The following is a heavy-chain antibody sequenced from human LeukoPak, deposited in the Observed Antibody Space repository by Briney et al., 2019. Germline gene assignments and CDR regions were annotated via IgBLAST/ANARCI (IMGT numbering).Heavy chain of an antibody. V-gene: IGHV4-61*02. CDR2: IYTSGST. Sequence: PSETLSLTCTVSGGSISSGSYYWSWIRQPAGEGLEWIGRIYTSGSTNYNPSLKSRVTISVGTSKKQFSLKLSSVTAADTAVYYCARELSRGYNWFDPWGQGTLVTVSS. CDR3: ARELSRGYNWFDP. J-gene: IGHJ5*02. D-gene: IGHD3-10*01. CDR1: GGSISSGSYY.